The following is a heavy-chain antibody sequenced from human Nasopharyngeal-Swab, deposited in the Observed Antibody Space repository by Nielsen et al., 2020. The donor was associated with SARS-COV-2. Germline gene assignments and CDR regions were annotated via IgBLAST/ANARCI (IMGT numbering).Heavy chain of an antibody. CDR2: ISSSSSTI. D-gene: IGHD1-1*01. Sequence: GESLKISCAASGFIFSDYSMNWVRQAPGKGLEWVSHISSSSSTIYYADSVKGRFTITRDNAKNSLYLQMNSLRAEDTAVYYCAKAFTATTFIPLTDYYYGMDVWGQGTTVTVSS. CDR3: AKAFTATTFIPLTDYYYGMDV. V-gene: IGHV3-48*01. J-gene: IGHJ6*02. CDR1: GFIFSDYS.